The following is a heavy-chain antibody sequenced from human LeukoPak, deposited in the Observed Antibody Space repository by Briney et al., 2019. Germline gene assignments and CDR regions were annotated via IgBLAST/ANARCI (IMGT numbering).Heavy chain of an antibody. CDR3: ANWIGSSSRDY. CDR2: INSNGDEI. J-gene: IGHJ4*02. Sequence: GGSLRLSCAASGFTISTYAMTWVRQAPGKGLEWVSGINSNGDEIYYADSVRGRFTISRDNSNNALYLQMDSMRTEDTAVYYCANWIGSSSRDYWGQGTLVTVSS. D-gene: IGHD6-6*01. V-gene: IGHV3-23*01. CDR1: GFTISTYA.